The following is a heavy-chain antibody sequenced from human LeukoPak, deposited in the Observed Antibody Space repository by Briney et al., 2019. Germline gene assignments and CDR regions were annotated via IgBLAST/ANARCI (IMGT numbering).Heavy chain of an antibody. Sequence: SETLSLTCSVSGGSISSSYWSWIRQPPGKGLEWIGQIYYSGSTNYNPSLKSRVTISVGTSKNQFSLKLSSVTAADTAVYYCAREGMIATGREPAEIWGQGTMVTVSS. CDR1: GGSISSSY. J-gene: IGHJ3*02. V-gene: IGHV4-59*01. D-gene: IGHD3-22*01. CDR3: AREGMIATGREPAEI. CDR2: IYYSGST.